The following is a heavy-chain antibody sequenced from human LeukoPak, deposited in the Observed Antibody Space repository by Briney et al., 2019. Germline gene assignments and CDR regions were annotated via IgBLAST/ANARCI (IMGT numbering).Heavy chain of an antibody. Sequence: GASVKVSCKASGYTFTGYYMHWVRQAPGQGLEWMGWINPNSGGTNYAQKFQGRVTMTRDTSISTAYMELSRLRSDDTAVYYCARDYCSSTSCYFYYYYYMDVWGKGTTVTVSS. V-gene: IGHV1-2*02. J-gene: IGHJ6*03. CDR2: INPNSGGT. D-gene: IGHD2-2*01. CDR1: GYTFTGYY. CDR3: ARDYCSSTSCYFYYYYYMDV.